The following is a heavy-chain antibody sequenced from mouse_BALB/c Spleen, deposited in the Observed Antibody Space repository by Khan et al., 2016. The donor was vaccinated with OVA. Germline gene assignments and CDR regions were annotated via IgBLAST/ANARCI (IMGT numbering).Heavy chain of an antibody. CDR2: ISTSGSYT. CDR3: ASCLYGNSYDYYAMDY. CDR1: GFTFSNYG. J-gene: IGHJ4*01. Sequence: EVQLQESGGDLVKPGGSLKLSCAASGFTFSNYGMSWVRQTPDKRLEWVAIISTSGSYTYYPDSVKGRFTIFRDNAKNTLYLQMSSLKSEDTAMYYCASCLYGNSYDYYAMDYWSQGTTVTVSS. V-gene: IGHV5-6*01. D-gene: IGHD1-1*01.